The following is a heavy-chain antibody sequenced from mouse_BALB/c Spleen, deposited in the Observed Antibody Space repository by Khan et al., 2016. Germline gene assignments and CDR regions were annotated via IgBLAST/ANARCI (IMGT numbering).Heavy chain of an antibody. V-gene: IGHV3-2*02. J-gene: IGHJ2*01. Sequence: VQLKESGPGLVKPSQSLSLTCTVTGYSITSGYGWNWIRQFPGNKLEWMGYISYSGSTNYNPSLKSRISITRDTSKNQFFLQLNSVTTKYTATYYCARTARIKYWGQGTTLTVSS. CDR3: ARTARIKY. CDR1: GYSITSGYG. D-gene: IGHD1-2*01. CDR2: ISYSGST.